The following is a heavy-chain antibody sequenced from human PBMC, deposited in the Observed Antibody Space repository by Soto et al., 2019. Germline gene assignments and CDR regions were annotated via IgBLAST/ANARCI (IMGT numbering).Heavy chain of an antibody. CDR3: AGDSSHDSSVPGDY. J-gene: IGHJ4*02. CDR2: INGDGSQT. D-gene: IGHD3-22*01. CDR1: GFTFSTHW. Sequence: EVQLVESGGGLVQPGGSLRLSCAASGFTFSTHWMHWVRQAPGKGLVWVSRINGDGSQTTYADSVKGRLTISRDNANKTLHLQMNNLTVKDTAVYYCAGDSSHDSSVPGDYWGQGTLVTVSS. V-gene: IGHV3-74*01.